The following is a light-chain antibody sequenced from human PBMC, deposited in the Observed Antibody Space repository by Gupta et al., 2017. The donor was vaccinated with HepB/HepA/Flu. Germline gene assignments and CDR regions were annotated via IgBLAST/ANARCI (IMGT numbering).Light chain of an antibody. V-gene: IGLV1-44*01. J-gene: IGLJ3*02. CDR1: SSNIGGEV. CDR3: AAWDDTGNGFWV. Sequence: QSVLTQPPSVSGTPGQRVTISCSGRSSNIGGEVVNWYQQVPGAAPKLLIYGNDQRPSGVPDRFSGSKSGPSASLAISGLQSEDEAHYYCAAWDDTGNGFWVFGGGTKVTVL. CDR2: GND.